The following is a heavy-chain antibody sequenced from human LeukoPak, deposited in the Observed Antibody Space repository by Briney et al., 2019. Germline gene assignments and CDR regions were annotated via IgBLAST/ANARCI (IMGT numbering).Heavy chain of an antibody. CDR3: ARLVGATDRYFDF. Sequence: GGSLRLSCAASGFTFSSYVMSWVRQAPGKGLEWVSAISGSGGGTYYADSVKGRFTISRDNAKNSLCLQMNSLRAEDTAVYYCARLVGATDRYFDFWGQGTLVTVSS. D-gene: IGHD1-26*01. CDR2: ISGSGGGT. V-gene: IGHV3-23*01. CDR1: GFTFSSYV. J-gene: IGHJ4*02.